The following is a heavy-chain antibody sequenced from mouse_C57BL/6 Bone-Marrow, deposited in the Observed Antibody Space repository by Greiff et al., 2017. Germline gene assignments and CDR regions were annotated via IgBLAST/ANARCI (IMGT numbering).Heavy chain of an antibody. J-gene: IGHJ1*03. D-gene: IGHD4-1*01. V-gene: IGHV1-53*01. CDR3: ATSWDRYFDV. Sequence: VQLQQPGAELVKPGASVKLSCKASGYTFTSYWMHWVKQRPGQGLEWIGNINPNNGGTNYNEKFKNKATLTVDKSSSAAYMQLSRLTSEDSAVYYCATSWDRYFDVWGTGTTVTVSS. CDR2: INPNNGGT. CDR1: GYTFTSYW.